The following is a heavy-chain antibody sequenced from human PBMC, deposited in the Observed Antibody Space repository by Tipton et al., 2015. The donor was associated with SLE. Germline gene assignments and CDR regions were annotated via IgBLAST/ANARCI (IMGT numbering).Heavy chain of an antibody. CDR1: GYTFTSYA. Sequence: QLVQSGAEVKKPGASVKVSCKASGYTFTSYAMHWVRQAPGQRLEWMGWINAGNGNTKYSQKFQGRVTMTRDTSTSTVYMELSSLRSEDTAVYYCARDDGIAVAGDLDYWGQGTLVTVSS. V-gene: IGHV1-3*01. CDR2: INAGNGNT. D-gene: IGHD6-19*01. J-gene: IGHJ4*02. CDR3: ARDDGIAVAGDLDY.